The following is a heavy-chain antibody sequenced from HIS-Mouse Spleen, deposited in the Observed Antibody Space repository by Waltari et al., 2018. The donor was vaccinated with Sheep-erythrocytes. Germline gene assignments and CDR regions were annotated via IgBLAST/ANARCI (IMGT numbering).Heavy chain of an antibody. CDR3: AQTGATTPHFDY. J-gene: IGHJ4*02. CDR2: IIPIRGTA. CDR1: GGTFSSYA. Sequence: QVQLVQSGAEVKKPGSSVKVSCKASGGTFSSYAISWVRQAPGQGLEWMGRIIPIRGTANYAKKFQGRVTITADKSTSTAYMELSSLRSEDTAVYYCAQTGATTPHFDYWGQGTLVTVSS. D-gene: IGHD1-26*01. V-gene: IGHV1-69*04.